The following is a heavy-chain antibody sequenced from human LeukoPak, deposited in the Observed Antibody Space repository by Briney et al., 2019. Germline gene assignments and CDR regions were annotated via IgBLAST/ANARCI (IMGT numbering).Heavy chain of an antibody. CDR3: ARERGRIAAAGTYNPRN. V-gene: IGHV7-4-1*02. CDR2: INTNTGNP. Sequence: RASVKVSCKASGYTFTSYAMNWVGQAPGQGLEWMGWINTNTGNPTYAQGFTGRFVFSLDTSVSTAYLQISSLKAEDTAVYYCARERGRIAAAGTYNPRNWGQGTLVTVSS. D-gene: IGHD6-13*01. CDR1: GYTFTSYA. J-gene: IGHJ4*02.